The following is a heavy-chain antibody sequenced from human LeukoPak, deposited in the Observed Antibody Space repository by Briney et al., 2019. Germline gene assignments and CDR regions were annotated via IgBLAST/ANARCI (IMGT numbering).Heavy chain of an antibody. CDR1: GFTFSSYG. J-gene: IGHJ6*02. Sequence: GGSLRLSCAASGFTFSSYGMHWVRQAPGKGLEWVAVISYDGSNKYYADSVKGRFTISRDNSKNTLYLQMNSLRAEDTAVYYCAKEGRWWLQTYYYYGMDVWSQGTTVTVSS. CDR3: AKEGRWWLQTYYYYGMDV. CDR2: ISYDGSNK. V-gene: IGHV3-30*18. D-gene: IGHD5-24*01.